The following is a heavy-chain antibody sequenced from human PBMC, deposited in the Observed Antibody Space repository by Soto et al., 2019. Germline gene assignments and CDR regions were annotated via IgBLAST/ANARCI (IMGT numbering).Heavy chain of an antibody. D-gene: IGHD2-15*01. CDR2: IDWDDDK. V-gene: IGHV2-70*11. CDR3: ARTPLAAATTYYYYYMDV. J-gene: IGHJ6*03. Sequence: SGPTLVNPTQTLTLTCTFSGFSLSTSGMCVSWIRQPPGKALEWLARIDWDDDKYYSTSLKTRLTISKDTSKNQVVLTMTNMDPVDTATYYCARTPLAAATTYYYYYMDVWGKGTTVTVSS. CDR1: GFSLSTSGMC.